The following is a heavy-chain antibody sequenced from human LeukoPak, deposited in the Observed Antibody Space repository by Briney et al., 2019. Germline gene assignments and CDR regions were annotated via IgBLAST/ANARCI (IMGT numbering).Heavy chain of an antibody. Sequence: SETLSLTCTVSGGSISSYYWNWIRQPPGKGLEWIGYIYYSGSTNYNPSLKSRVTISVDTSKNQFSLKLSSVTAADTAVYYCATVGKYSSSYPFDYWGQGTLVTVSS. V-gene: IGHV4-59*01. CDR1: GGSISSYY. D-gene: IGHD6-6*01. J-gene: IGHJ4*02. CDR2: IYYSGST. CDR3: ATVGKYSSSYPFDY.